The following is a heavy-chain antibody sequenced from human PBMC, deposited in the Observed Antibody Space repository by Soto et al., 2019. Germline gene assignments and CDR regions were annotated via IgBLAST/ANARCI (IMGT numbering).Heavy chain of an antibody. CDR3: ARTKVTPSPPPGDYYYYMDV. D-gene: IGHD4-4*01. CDR2: IYSGGST. CDR1: GFTVSSNY. V-gene: IGHV3-53*04. J-gene: IGHJ6*03. Sequence: GGSLRLSCAASGFTVSSNYMSWVRQAPGKGLEWVSVIYSGGSTYYADSVKGRFTISRHNSKNTLYLQMNSLRAEDTAVYYCARTKVTPSPPPGDYYYYMDVWGKGTTVTVSS.